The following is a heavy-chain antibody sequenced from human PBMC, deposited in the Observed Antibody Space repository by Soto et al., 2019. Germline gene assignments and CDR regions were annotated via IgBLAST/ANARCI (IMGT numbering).Heavy chain of an antibody. CDR2: IYTGGST. CDR3: ARAYGGNPALFDP. D-gene: IGHD4-17*01. CDR1: GFTVSSDY. Sequence: VQLVESGGGLIQPGGSLSLSCAASGFTVSSDYMSWVRQAPGKGLEWVPVIYTGGSTYYADSVKGRFTFSRDNSTNTLYLQMNSLRAGDTAVYYCARAYGGNPALFDPWGQGTLVTVSS. V-gene: IGHV3-53*01. J-gene: IGHJ5*02.